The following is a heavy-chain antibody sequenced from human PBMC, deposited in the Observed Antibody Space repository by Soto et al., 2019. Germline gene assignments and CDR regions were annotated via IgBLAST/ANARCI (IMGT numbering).Heavy chain of an antibody. V-gene: IGHV3-74*01. J-gene: IGHJ4*02. CDR1: GFTFSSFW. CDR3: ARGGDITARPPGF. CDR2: LNTDGSST. D-gene: IGHD6-6*01. Sequence: EVQLVESGGGLVQPGGSLRLSCAASGFTFSSFWMHWARKLQGRGLVWVSRLNTDGSSTYYADSVKGRFTISRDNAKNTLYLQMNSLRAEDTAVYYCARGGDITARPPGFWGQGTLVTVSS.